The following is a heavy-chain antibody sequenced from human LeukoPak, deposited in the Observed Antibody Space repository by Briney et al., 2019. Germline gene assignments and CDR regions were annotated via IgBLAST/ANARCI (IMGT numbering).Heavy chain of an antibody. CDR1: NGSFSGYY. CDR2: VNDGGNT. J-gene: IGHJ5*02. Sequence: PSETLSLTCAVYNGSFSGYYWSWIRQSPEKGLEWIGEVNDGGNTHYNPSLRSRVTISLDTSKNHFSLELTSVTAADTAVYNCARAAWNGGGGFDPWGQGILVTVSS. D-gene: IGHD3-16*01. V-gene: IGHV4-34*01. CDR3: ARAAWNGGGGFDP.